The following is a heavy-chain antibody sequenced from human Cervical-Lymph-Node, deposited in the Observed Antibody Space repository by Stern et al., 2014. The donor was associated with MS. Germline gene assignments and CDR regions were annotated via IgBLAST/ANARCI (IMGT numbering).Heavy chain of an antibody. CDR2: INPNSGDT. CDR1: GYTFTGHY. D-gene: IGHD2-2*01. CDR3: ARGGGFCRTASCYCDS. J-gene: IGHJ4*02. V-gene: IGHV1-2*02. Sequence: QVQLVQSGAEVKKPGASVRVSCKASGYTFTGHYIHWVRQAPGQGLEWMGWINPNSGDTNYPRKFQGRVTITRDTSLTTTYMELSRLRTDDTAIYYCARGGGFCRTASCYCDSWGQGALVTVSS.